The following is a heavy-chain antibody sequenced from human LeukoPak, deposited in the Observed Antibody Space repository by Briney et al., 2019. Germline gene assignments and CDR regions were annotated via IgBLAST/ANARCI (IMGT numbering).Heavy chain of an antibody. D-gene: IGHD3-22*01. V-gene: IGHV3-21*01. Sequence: KPGGSLRLSCAASGFTFSSYSMNWVRQAPGKGLEWVSSISSSSYIYYADSVKGRFTISRDNAKNSLYLQMNSLRAEDTAVYYCARQTYYYDSSGYYYPPYYYYGVDVWGQGTTVTVSS. J-gene: IGHJ6*02. CDR3: ARQTYYYDSSGYYYPPYYYYGVDV. CDR2: ISSSSYI. CDR1: GFTFSSYS.